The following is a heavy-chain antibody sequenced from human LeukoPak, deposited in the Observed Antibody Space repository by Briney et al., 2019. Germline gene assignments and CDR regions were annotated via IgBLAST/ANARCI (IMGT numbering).Heavy chain of an antibody. D-gene: IGHD2-2*01. Sequence: SETLSLTCTVSGGSISNYYWSWIRQPAGKGLEWIGRIHTSGSTIYNPSLKSRVTVSVDTSNNQFSLKLTSVTAADTAVYYCARDLAIMPYNWFDPWGQGTLVTVSS. CDR2: IHTSGST. CDR1: GGSISNYY. CDR3: ARDLAIMPYNWFDP. J-gene: IGHJ5*02. V-gene: IGHV4-4*07.